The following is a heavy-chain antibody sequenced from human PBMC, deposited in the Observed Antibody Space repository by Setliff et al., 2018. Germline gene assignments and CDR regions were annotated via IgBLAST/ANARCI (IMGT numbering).Heavy chain of an antibody. J-gene: IGHJ3*02. CDR1: GGSITSGGGFY. CDR2: FYSFGSI. V-gene: IGHV4-39*01. CDR3: VRVEAGYCSSTSCYVVGAFDI. D-gene: IGHD2-2*03. Sequence: SETLSLTCSVSGGSITSGGGFYWAWIRQPPGKELEWIGSFYSFGSIYYSPSLKNRVTISGDTSSNQFSLNLNSVTAADTAVYYRVRVEAGYCSSTSCYVVGAFDIWGQGTMVTVSS.